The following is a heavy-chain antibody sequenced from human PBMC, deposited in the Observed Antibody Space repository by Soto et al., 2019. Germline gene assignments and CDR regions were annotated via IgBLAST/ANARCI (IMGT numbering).Heavy chain of an antibody. CDR2: INHSGST. D-gene: IGHD6-13*01. CDR1: GGSSRGYY. J-gene: IGHJ3*02. Sequence: SETLSLTSPAYGGSSRGYYWSWIRHPPGKGLEWIGEINHSGSTNYNPSLKSGVTISVDASKNQFTLKLSSVTAAVTAVYYCARGRGAADLRGAFDIWGQGTMVTVSS. CDR3: ARGRGAADLRGAFDI. V-gene: IGHV4-34*01.